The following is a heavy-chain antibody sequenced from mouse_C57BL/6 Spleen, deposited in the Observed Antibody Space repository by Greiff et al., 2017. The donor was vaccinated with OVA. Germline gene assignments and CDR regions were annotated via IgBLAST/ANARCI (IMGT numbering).Heavy chain of an antibody. CDR3: AREDYGSSTWYFDV. Sequence: EVMLVESGGGLVKPGGSLKLSCAASGFTFSDYGMHWVRQAPAKGLEWVAYISSGSSTIYYADTVKGRFTIFRDNAKNTLFLQMTSLRAEDTAMYYCAREDYGSSTWYFDVWGTGTTVTVSS. V-gene: IGHV5-17*01. D-gene: IGHD1-1*01. J-gene: IGHJ1*03. CDR1: GFTFSDYG. CDR2: ISSGSSTI.